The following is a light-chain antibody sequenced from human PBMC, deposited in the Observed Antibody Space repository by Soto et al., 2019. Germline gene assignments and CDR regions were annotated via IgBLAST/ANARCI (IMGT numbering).Light chain of an antibody. CDR3: QQYGSSPEWT. V-gene: IGKV3-15*01. CDR2: GAS. Sequence: EIVMTQSPATLSVSPGERATLSCRASQSVGSNLAWYQQKPGQAPRLLISGASTRATGIPARFSGSGSGTEFTLTISRLEHEDFAVYYCQQYGSSPEWTFGQGTKVDIK. J-gene: IGKJ1*01. CDR1: QSVGSN.